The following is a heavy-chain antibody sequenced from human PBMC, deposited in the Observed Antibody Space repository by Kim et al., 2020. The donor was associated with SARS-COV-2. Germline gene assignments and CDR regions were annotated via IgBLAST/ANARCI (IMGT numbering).Heavy chain of an antibody. CDR1: GFTFSNYA. J-gene: IGHJ4*02. D-gene: IGHD5-18*01. CDR2: ISSDGAGT. Sequence: GGSLRLSCAASGFTFSNYAIHWVRQAPGKGLEYVSDISSDGAGTNYANSVKGRFTISRDNSKDTMYLQMGSLRAEDMAVYYCARRGFGYGYDYWGQGTLVTVSS. CDR3: ARRGFGYGYDY. V-gene: IGHV3-64*01.